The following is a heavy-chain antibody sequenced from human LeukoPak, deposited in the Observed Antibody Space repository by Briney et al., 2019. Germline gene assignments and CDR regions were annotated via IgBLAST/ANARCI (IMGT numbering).Heavy chain of an antibody. CDR2: IYTSGST. D-gene: IGHD3-22*01. J-gene: IGHJ4*02. Sequence: PSETLFLTCTVSGGSISSYYWSWIRQPAGKGLEWIGRIYTSGSTNYNPSLKSRVTMSVDTSKNQFSLKLSSVTAADTAVYYCARDVQEYYYDSSGTGDYYFDYWGQGTLVTVSS. V-gene: IGHV4-4*07. CDR1: GGSISSYY. CDR3: ARDVQEYYYDSSGTGDYYFDY.